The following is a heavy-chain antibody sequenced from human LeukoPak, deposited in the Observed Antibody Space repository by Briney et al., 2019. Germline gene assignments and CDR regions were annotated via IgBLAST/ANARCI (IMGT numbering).Heavy chain of an antibody. D-gene: IGHD6-13*01. CDR2: ISGSGGST. CDR1: GFTFNSYA. Sequence: GGSLRLSCAASGFTFNSYAMSWVRQAPGKGLEWVSAISGSGGSTYYADSVKGQFTISRDNPKNTLYLQMNSLRAEDTAVYYCAEESSRFDYWGQGTLVTVSS. J-gene: IGHJ4*02. V-gene: IGHV3-23*01. CDR3: AEESSRFDY.